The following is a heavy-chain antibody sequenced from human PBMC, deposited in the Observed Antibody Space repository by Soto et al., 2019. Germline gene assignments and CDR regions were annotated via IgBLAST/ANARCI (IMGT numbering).Heavy chain of an antibody. D-gene: IGHD3-22*01. CDR1: GDSIESGAYY. J-gene: IGHJ4*02. CDR2: IYHSGGS. Sequence: SETLSLTCIVSGDSIESGAYYWSWIRQPPGKGLEWIGYIYHSGGSYYNPSLKGRVTMSVDMSQNQFSLTLNSVSAADTAVYYCARTKYYHDTTAYIFDYWGQGALVTVSS. V-gene: IGHV4-30-4*01. CDR3: ARTKYYHDTTAYIFDY.